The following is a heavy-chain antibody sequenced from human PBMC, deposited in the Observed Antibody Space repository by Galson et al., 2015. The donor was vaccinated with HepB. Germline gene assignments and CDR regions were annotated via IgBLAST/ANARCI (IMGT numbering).Heavy chain of an antibody. D-gene: IGHD6-19*01. V-gene: IGHV3-74*01. CDR1: GFTFGTYW. CDR2: INSDGSST. Sequence: SLRLSCAASGFTFGTYWMHWVRQAPGKGLVWVSRINSDGSSTTYADSVKGRFTISRDNAKNALYLQMNSLRAEDTAVYYCARARIAVAGFDYWGQGTLVTVSS. CDR3: ARARIAVAGFDY. J-gene: IGHJ4*02.